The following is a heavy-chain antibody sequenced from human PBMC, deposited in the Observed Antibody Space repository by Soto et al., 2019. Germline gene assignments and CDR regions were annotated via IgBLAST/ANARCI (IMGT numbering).Heavy chain of an antibody. D-gene: IGHD2-8*01. Sequence: QVQLVQSGAEVKKPGASVKVSCKASGYTFTSYGISLVRQAPGQGLEWMGWISAYNGNTNYAQRLQGRVTMTTDTSTSTAYMELRSLRSDDTAVYYCARNMVVLMVYASLNYYYGMDVWGQGTTVTVSS. CDR1: GYTFTSYG. V-gene: IGHV1-18*01. CDR2: ISAYNGNT. J-gene: IGHJ6*02. CDR3: ARNMVVLMVYASLNYYYGMDV.